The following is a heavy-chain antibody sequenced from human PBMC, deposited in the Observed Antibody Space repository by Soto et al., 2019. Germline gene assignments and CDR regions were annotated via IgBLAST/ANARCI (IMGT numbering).Heavy chain of an antibody. Sequence: GASVKVSCKASGYTFTSYYMHWVRQAPGQGLEWMGIINPSGGSTSYAQKFQGRVTMTRDTSTNTVYMELSSLGSEDTAVYYCARPYSSGWYGGYFQHWGQGTLVTV. V-gene: IGHV1-46*03. D-gene: IGHD6-19*01. J-gene: IGHJ1*01. CDR1: GYTFTSYY. CDR2: INPSGGST. CDR3: ARPYSSGWYGGYFQH.